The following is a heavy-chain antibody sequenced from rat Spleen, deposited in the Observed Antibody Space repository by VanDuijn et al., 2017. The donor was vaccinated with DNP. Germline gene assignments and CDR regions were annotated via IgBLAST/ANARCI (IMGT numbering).Heavy chain of an antibody. CDR3: ARDGEFITTSDYVMDA. J-gene: IGHJ4*01. CDR2: MRYNGDT. V-gene: IGHV2-63*01. Sequence: QVQLKESGPGLVQTSQTLSLTCTVSGFSLTSYNVHWVRQPPGKGLEWMGRMRYNGDTSYNSALKSRLSISRDTSKSQIFLEMSSLQTEDTATYYCARDGEFITTSDYVMDAWGQGASVTVSS. D-gene: IGHD1-10*01. CDR1: GFSLTSYN.